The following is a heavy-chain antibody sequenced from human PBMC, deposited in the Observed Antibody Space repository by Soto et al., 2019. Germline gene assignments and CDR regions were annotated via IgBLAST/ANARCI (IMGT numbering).Heavy chain of an antibody. Sequence: GGSLRLSCAASGFTFSSYAMSWVRQAPGKGLEWVSATSGSGGSTYYADSVKGRFTISRGNSRNTLYLQMNSLRAEDTAVYYCAKDRFSYYDSSGYYYYWGQGALVTVS. D-gene: IGHD3-22*01. CDR2: TSGSGGST. CDR1: GFTFSSYA. CDR3: AKDRFSYYDSSGYYYY. J-gene: IGHJ4*02. V-gene: IGHV3-23*01.